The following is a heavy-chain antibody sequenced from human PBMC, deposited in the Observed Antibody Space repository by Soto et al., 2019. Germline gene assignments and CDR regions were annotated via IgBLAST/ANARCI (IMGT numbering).Heavy chain of an antibody. Sequence: EVQLVESGGGLVKPGGSLRLSCAASGFTFTSYTMNWVRQAPGKGLEWVSSISSSCTYIYYADSVKGRFTISRDNAKKSLYLQMNSLRAEDTAVYYCARDLAAATSYGMDVWGQGTTVTVSS. V-gene: IGHV3-21*01. CDR1: GFTFTSYT. D-gene: IGHD6-13*01. CDR3: ARDLAAATSYGMDV. J-gene: IGHJ6*02. CDR2: ISSSCTYI.